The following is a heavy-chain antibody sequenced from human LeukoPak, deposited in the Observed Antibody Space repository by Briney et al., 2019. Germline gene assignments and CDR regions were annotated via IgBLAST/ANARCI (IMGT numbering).Heavy chain of an antibody. D-gene: IGHD3-10*01. J-gene: IGHJ3*02. CDR2: IYTSGST. CDR3: ARQLSGSDAFDI. Sequence: SETLSLTCTVSGGSISSGSYYWSWIRQPAGKGLEWIGRIYTSGSTNYNPSLKSRVTISVDTSKNQFSLKLSSVTAADTAVYYCARQLSGSDAFDIWGQGTMVTVSS. V-gene: IGHV4-61*02. CDR1: GGSISSGSYY.